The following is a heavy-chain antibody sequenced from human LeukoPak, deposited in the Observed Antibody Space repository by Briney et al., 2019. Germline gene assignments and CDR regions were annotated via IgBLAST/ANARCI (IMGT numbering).Heavy chain of an antibody. Sequence: VASVKVSCKASGYTFTGYYMHWVRQAPGQGLEWMGWINPNSGGTNYAQKFQGRVTMTRDTSISTAYMQLSRLRADDTAVYYCARNWYSSSWHRYYFDYWGQGTLVTVSS. J-gene: IGHJ4*02. D-gene: IGHD6-13*01. CDR2: INPNSGGT. CDR3: ARNWYSSSWHRYYFDY. CDR1: GYTFTGYY. V-gene: IGHV1-2*02.